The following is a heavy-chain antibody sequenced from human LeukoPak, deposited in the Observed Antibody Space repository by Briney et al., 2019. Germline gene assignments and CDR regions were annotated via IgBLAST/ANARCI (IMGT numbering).Heavy chain of an antibody. D-gene: IGHD5-24*01. CDR2: IYTSGST. CDR3: ARFGDGYNFDY. CDR1: DGSISSGSYY. V-gene: IGHV4-61*02. J-gene: IGHJ4*02. Sequence: PSQTLSLTCTVPDGSISSGSYYWNWIRQPAGKGLEWIGRIYTSGSTNYNPSLKSRVTISVDTSKNQFSLKLSSVTAADTAVYYCARFGDGYNFDYWGQGTLVTVSS.